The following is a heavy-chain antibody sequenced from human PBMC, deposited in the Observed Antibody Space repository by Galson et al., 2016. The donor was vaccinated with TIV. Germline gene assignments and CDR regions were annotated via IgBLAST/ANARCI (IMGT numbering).Heavy chain of an antibody. D-gene: IGHD1-26*01. CDR3: ARTGANTLYSGGYGDDDGFDF. CDR2: IWYDGTNT. CDR1: GFTLPNYG. Sequence: SLRLSCATSGFTLPNYGMTWVRQAPGKGLEWVAVIWYDGTNTHYADSVKGRFTISKDNSENTLNLQMNTLRAEDTAVYYCARTGANTLYSGGYGDDDGFDFWGQGTMVTVS. J-gene: IGHJ3*01. V-gene: IGHV3-33*01.